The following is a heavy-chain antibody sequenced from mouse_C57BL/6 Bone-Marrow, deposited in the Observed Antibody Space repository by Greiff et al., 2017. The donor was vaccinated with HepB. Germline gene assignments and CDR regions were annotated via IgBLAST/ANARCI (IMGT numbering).Heavy chain of an antibody. CDR3: ARSAGTTVPFAY. CDR1: GYTFTNYW. CDR2: IYPGGGYT. V-gene: IGHV1-63*01. D-gene: IGHD1-1*01. Sequence: QVQLKESGAKLVRPGTSVKMSCKASGYTFTNYWIGWAKQRPGHGLEWIGDIYPGGGYTNYNEKFKGKATLTADKTSSTAYMQFSSLTSEDSAIYYCARSAGTTVPFAYWGQGTLVTVSA. J-gene: IGHJ3*01.